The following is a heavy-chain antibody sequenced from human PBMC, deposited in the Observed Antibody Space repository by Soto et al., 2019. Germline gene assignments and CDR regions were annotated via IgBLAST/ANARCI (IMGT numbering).Heavy chain of an antibody. J-gene: IGHJ4*02. CDR2: ISWNSGSI. Sequence: PGGSLRLSCAASGFTFDDYAMHWVRQAPGKGLEWVSGISWNSGSIGYADSVKGRFTISRDNAKNSLYLQMKSLRAEDTALYYCAKDFNTLGYCSGGSCYSLPWLDYWGQGTLVTVSS. CDR1: GFTFDDYA. D-gene: IGHD2-15*01. CDR3: AKDFNTLGYCSGGSCYSLPWLDY. V-gene: IGHV3-9*01.